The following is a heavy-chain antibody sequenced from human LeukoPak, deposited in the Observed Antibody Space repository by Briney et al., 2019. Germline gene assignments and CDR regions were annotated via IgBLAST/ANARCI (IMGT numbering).Heavy chain of an antibody. J-gene: IGHJ4*02. Sequence: ASVKVSCKASGYTFTSYGISWVRQAPGQGLEWMGWINPNSGGTNYAQKFQGRVTMTRDTSISTAYMELSRLRSDDTAVYYCAREAANWNYDYRGQGTLVTVSS. CDR2: INPNSGGT. V-gene: IGHV1-2*02. CDR1: GYTFTSYG. D-gene: IGHD1-7*01. CDR3: AREAANWNYDY.